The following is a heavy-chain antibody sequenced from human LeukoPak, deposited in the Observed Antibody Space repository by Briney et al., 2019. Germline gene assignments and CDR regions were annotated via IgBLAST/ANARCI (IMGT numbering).Heavy chain of an antibody. CDR3: AKDARPDYYDSSGYPNDAFDI. J-gene: IGHJ3*02. V-gene: IGHV3-9*03. D-gene: IGHD3-22*01. CDR1: GFTFDDYA. Sequence: GRSLRLSCAASGFTFDDYAMHWVRQAPGKGLEGVSGISWNSGSIGYADSVKGRFTISRDNAKNSLYLQMNSLRAEDMALYYCAKDARPDYYDSSGYPNDAFDIWGQGTMVTVSS. CDR2: ISWNSGSI.